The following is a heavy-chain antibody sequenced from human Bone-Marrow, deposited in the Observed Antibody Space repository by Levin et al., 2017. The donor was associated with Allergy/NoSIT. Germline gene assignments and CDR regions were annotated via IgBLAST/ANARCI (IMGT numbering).Heavy chain of an antibody. CDR2: ISSSGSTI. CDR3: ARDQGYSYGYDYYYYGMDV. Sequence: PSETLSLTCAASGFTFSDYYMSWIRQAPGKGLEWVSYISSSGSTIYYADSVKGRFTISRDNAKNSLYLQMNSLRAEDTAVYYCARDQGYSYGYDYYYYGMDVWGQGTTVTVSS. J-gene: IGHJ6*02. V-gene: IGHV3-11*01. CDR1: GFTFSDYY. D-gene: IGHD5-18*01.